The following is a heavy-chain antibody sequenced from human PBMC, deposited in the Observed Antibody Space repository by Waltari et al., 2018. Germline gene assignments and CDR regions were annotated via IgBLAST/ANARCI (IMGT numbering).Heavy chain of an antibody. CDR2: FNTDWSIT. CDR1: GFTFSNYW. Sequence: EVQLVESGGGLVQPGGSLRLSCAASGFTFSNYWMNWVRQAPGKGLVWVARFNTDWSITNYADSVKGRFTVSRDNANNTLYLQMNSLTVDDTAVYYCARGVTTAATGTSGYWGQGALVTVSS. V-gene: IGHV3-74*01. J-gene: IGHJ4*02. D-gene: IGHD6-13*01. CDR3: ARGVTTAATGTSGY.